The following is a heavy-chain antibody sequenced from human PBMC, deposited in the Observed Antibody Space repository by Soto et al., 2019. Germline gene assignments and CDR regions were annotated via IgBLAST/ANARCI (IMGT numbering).Heavy chain of an antibody. CDR2: ISYDGSNK. CDR3: VRDRIPPHYGSGGYGGHWFDP. V-gene: IGHV3-30-3*01. Sequence: PGGSLRLSCAASGFTFSSYAMHWVRQAPGKGLEWVAVISYDGSNKYYADSVKGRFTISRDNSKNTLYLQMNSLRAEDTAVYYCVRDRIPPHYGSGGYGGHWFDPWGQGTLVTVSS. CDR1: GFTFSSYA. J-gene: IGHJ5*02. D-gene: IGHD3-10*01.